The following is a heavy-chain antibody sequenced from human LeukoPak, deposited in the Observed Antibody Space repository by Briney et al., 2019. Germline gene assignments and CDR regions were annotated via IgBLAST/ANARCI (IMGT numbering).Heavy chain of an antibody. V-gene: IGHV3-33*01. CDR1: GFTFSSYG. Sequence: GGSLRLSCAASGFTFSSYGVHWVHQAPGKGLEWVALIWYDGSNKYYADSVKGRFTISRDNSKNTLYLQMNSLRAEDTAVYYCARDANWNFDYWGQGTLVTVSS. CDR3: ARDANWNFDY. J-gene: IGHJ4*02. D-gene: IGHD1-1*01. CDR2: IWYDGSNK.